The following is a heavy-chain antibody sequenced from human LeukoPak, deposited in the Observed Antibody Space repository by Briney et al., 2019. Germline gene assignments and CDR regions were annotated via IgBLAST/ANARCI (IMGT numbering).Heavy chain of an antibody. J-gene: IGHJ4*02. Sequence: SQTLSLTCAVSGGSISSGGYSWSWIRQPPGKGLEWIGYIYHSGSTYYNPSLKSRVTISVDTSKNQFSLKLSSVTAADTAVYYCAISTNWGYFDYWGQGTLVTVSS. CDR1: GGSISSGGYS. V-gene: IGHV4-30-2*03. CDR3: AISTNWGYFDY. CDR2: IYHSGST. D-gene: IGHD7-27*01.